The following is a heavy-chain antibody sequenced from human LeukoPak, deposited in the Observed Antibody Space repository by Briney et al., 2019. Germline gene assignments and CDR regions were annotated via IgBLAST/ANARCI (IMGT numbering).Heavy chain of an antibody. J-gene: IGHJ4*02. Sequence: GGSLRLSCAASGFTFSNYYMSWIRQAPGKGLGWVSYISSNGSTIYYADSVKDRFTISRDNAKNSLYLQMNSLRAEDEAVYYCAREDQRIFGAVPFDYWGQGPLVSVPS. V-gene: IGHV3-11*04. CDR2: ISSNGSTI. D-gene: IGHD3-3*01. CDR3: AREDQRIFGAVPFDY. CDR1: GFTFSNYY.